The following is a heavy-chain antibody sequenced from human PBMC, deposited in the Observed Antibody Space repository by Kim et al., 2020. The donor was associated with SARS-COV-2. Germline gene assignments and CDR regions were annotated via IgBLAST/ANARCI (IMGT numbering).Heavy chain of an antibody. V-gene: IGHV3-23*01. CDR2: ISGSGGST. Sequence: GGSLRLSCAASEFIFSGYAMSWVRQSPGKGLEWVSSISGSGGSTYYADSVRGRFSISRDNSKNTLFLLMNSLRAEDTALYYCAKSRGVESGHFDSWGQGTLVTVSS. CDR1: EFIFSGYA. CDR3: AKSRGVESGHFDS. D-gene: IGHD1-26*01. J-gene: IGHJ4*02.